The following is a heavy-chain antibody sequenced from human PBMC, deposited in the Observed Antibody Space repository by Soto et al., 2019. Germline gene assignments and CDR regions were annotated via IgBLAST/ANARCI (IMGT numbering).Heavy chain of an antibody. CDR3: TTGSVEGV. D-gene: IGHD2-15*01. V-gene: IGHV3-15*07. CDR1: GLTISNAW. Sequence: EVQLVESGGGFIYPGGSLRLSCAASGLTISNAWMNWVRQAPGKGLEWVGRIKTNTEGGTTDYAAAVKGRFIVSSDDSKNTLYLQMNSLKTEDTAVYYCTTGSVEGVWGQGTTVTVSS. J-gene: IGHJ6*02. CDR2: IKTNTEGGTT.